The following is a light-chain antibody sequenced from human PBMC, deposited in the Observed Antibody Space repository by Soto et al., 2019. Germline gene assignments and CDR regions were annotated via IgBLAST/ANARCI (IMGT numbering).Light chain of an antibody. CDR3: QQRSNWHALT. Sequence: EIVLTQSPATLSLSPGERVTLSCRASQSVSSYLAWYQQKPGQAPRLLIYDASNRATGIPARFSGSGSGTDFTLTISSLEPEDFAVYYCQQRSNWHALTFGGGTKVEIK. CDR1: QSVSSY. V-gene: IGKV3-11*01. CDR2: DAS. J-gene: IGKJ4*01.